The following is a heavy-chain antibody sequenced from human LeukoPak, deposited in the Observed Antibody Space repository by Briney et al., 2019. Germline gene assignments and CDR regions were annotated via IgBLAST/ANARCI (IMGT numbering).Heavy chain of an antibody. CDR1: GFTFSSYG. D-gene: IGHD3-22*01. CDR2: ISYDGSNK. V-gene: IGHV3-30*03. J-gene: IGHJ5*02. Sequence: GGSLRLSCAASGFTFSSYGMHWVRQAPGKGLEWVALISYDGSNKYYADSVKGRFTISRDNSKKTLYLQMNSLRAEDTAVYYCARDMGSWEASRMILPTWGQGTLVTVSS. CDR3: ARDMGSWEASRMILPT.